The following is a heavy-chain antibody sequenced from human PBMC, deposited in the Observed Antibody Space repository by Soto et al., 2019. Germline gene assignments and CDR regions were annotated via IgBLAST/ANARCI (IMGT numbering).Heavy chain of an antibody. V-gene: IGHV3-30*18. CDR1: GFTFSAYG. Sequence: QVHLVESGGGVVQPGRSLRLSCAASGFTFSAYGMHWVRQAPGKGLEWVALMSYDGLNKYYADSVKGRFTISRDNSRNTLYRQMNSLGAEDTAVYYCAKDGGVRQYYYYYGMDVWGQGTTVTVSS. CDR2: MSYDGLNK. J-gene: IGHJ6*02. D-gene: IGHD3-16*01. CDR3: AKDGGVRQYYYYYGMDV.